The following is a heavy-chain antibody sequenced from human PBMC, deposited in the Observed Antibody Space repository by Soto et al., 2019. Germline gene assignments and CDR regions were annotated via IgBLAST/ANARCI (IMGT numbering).Heavy chain of an antibody. V-gene: IGHV4-39*01. D-gene: IGHD2-8*01. CDR3: ATHVRGREYCTQGVCYIDS. CDR2: ISYSGTT. J-gene: IGHJ4*02. Sequence: QLQLQESGPGLVEPSETLSLTCAASGGSINSSNYYLGWIRQPPGQGLEWIGTISYSGTTYYNPSLKSRVTISVDTSKNHSSLKLRSVTAADTAVYFCATHVRGREYCTQGVCYIDSWGRGTLVTVSS. CDR1: GGSINSSNYY.